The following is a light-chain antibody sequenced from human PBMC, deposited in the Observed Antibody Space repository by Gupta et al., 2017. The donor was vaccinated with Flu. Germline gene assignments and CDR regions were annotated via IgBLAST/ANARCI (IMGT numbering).Light chain of an antibody. J-gene: IGLJ1*01. CDR2: EVT. V-gene: IGLV2-14*01. CDR3: ASYTSNNTPYV. Sequence: QYALTQPASVSGSPGQSTTLSCTGTSSDIGGYNYVSWYQQHPCKAPKLLIYEVTNRPSGVSNRFSGSNSGNTASLTISGLQAEDDADYYCASYTSNNTPYVFGSGTKVTVL. CDR1: SSDIGGYNY.